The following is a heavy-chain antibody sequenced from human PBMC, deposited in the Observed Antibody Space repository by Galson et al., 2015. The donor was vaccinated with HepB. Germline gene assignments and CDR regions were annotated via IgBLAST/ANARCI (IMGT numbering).Heavy chain of an antibody. D-gene: IGHD3-10*01. CDR3: ARVWRFGGGVDY. J-gene: IGHJ4*02. CDR1: GFTFSSYS. Sequence: SLRLSCAASGFTFSSYSMNWVRQAPGKGLEWVSSISSSSSYIYYADSVKGRFTISRDNAKNSLYLQMNSLRAEDTAVYYCARVWRFGGGVDYWGQGTLVTVSS. V-gene: IGHV3-21*01. CDR2: ISSSSSYI.